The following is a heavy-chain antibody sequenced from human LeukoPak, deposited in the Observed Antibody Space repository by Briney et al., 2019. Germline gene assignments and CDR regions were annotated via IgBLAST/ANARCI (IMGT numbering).Heavy chain of an antibody. J-gene: IGHJ4*02. CDR3: AKDVASSVEYFDY. CDR2: ISYDGSNK. D-gene: IGHD2-15*01. V-gene: IGHV3-30*18. CDR1: GFTFSSYG. Sequence: PGGSLRLSCASSGFTFSSYGMHWVRQAPGKGLEWVAVISYDGSNKYDADSVKGRFTISRDNSKNTLYLQMNSLRAEDTAVYYCAKDVASSVEYFDYWGQGTLVTVSS.